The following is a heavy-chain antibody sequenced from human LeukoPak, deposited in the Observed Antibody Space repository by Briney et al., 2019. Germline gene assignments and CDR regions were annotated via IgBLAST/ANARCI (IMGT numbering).Heavy chain of an antibody. CDR3: ARRYNWNYLDY. J-gene: IGHJ4*02. CDR1: GYTFTGYY. Sequence: VASVKVSCKASGYTFTGYYMHWVRQAPGQGFEWIGWINPNSGGTNYAQKFQGRVTMTRDTSISTAYMELSRLRSDDTAVYYCARRYNWNYLDYWGQGTLVTVSS. D-gene: IGHD1-20*01. CDR2: INPNSGGT. V-gene: IGHV1-2*02.